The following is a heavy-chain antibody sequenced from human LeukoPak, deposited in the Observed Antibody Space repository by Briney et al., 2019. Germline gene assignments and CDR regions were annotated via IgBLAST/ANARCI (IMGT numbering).Heavy chain of an antibody. CDR1: GFPVSSNY. CDR2: IYSGGST. D-gene: IGHD5-18*01. CDR3: ARGYSYGLGSF. Sequence: GGSLRLSCAASGFPVSSNYMSWVRQAPGKGLEWVSVIYSGGSTYYADSVKGRFTISRDNSKNTLYLQMNSLRAEDTAVYYCARGYSYGLGSFWGQGTLVTVSS. J-gene: IGHJ4*02. V-gene: IGHV3-53*01.